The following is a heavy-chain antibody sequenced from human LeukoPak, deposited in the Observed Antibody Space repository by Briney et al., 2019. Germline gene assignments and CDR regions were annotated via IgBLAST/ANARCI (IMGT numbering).Heavy chain of an antibody. J-gene: IGHJ6*03. CDR3: ARLVVVPYYYYMDV. Sequence: PSETLSLTCAVYGGSFSGYYWSWIRQPPGKGLEWIGEINHSGSTNYNPSLKSRVTISVDTSKNQFSLKLSSVTAADTAVYYCARLVVVPYYYYMDVWGRGTTVTVSS. D-gene: IGHD2-2*01. CDR2: INHSGST. CDR1: GGSFSGYY. V-gene: IGHV4-34*01.